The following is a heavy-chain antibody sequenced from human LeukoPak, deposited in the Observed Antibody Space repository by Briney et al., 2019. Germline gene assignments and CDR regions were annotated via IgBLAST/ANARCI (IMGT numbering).Heavy chain of an antibody. Sequence: ASVKVSCKASGYTFTSYGISWVRRAPGQGLEWMGWISAYNGNTNYAQKLQGRVTMTTDTSTSTAYKELRSLRSDDTAVYYCAREGYYDSSGYYFDYWGQGTLVTVSS. CDR3: AREGYYDSSGYYFDY. CDR2: ISAYNGNT. D-gene: IGHD3-22*01. V-gene: IGHV1-18*01. J-gene: IGHJ4*02. CDR1: GYTFTSYG.